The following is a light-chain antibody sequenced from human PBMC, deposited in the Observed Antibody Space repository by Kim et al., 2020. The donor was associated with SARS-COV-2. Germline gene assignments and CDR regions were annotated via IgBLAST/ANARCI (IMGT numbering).Light chain of an antibody. J-gene: IGKJ3*01. CDR2: WAS. CDR1: QSLIYSGNNKNY. Sequence: DIVMTQSPDSLAVSLGERATIKCKSSQSLIYSGNNKNYLSWYQQKREQPPKLLIYWASIRESGVPDRFSGSGSGTDFTLTISSLQAEDVAVYYCQQYNSPSFTFGPGTKVDIK. CDR3: QQYNSPSFT. V-gene: IGKV4-1*01.